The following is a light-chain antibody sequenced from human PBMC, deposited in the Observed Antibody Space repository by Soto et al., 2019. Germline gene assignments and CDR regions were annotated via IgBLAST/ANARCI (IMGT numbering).Light chain of an antibody. J-gene: IGKJ5*01. CDR1: QSISSN. CDR2: GAS. CDR3: QQYGNAPIT. V-gene: IGKV3-15*01. Sequence: ERVMTQSPATLSVSPGGRATLSCRASQSISSNLAWYQQKPGQAPRLLIYGASTRATGIPARFGGSGSGTDFTLSISRLEVEDFAVYHCQQYGNAPITFGQGTRLEIK.